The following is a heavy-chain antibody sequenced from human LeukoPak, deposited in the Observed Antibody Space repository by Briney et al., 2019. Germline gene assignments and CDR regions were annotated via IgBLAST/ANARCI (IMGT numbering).Heavy chain of an antibody. CDR3: AREGWELLFGFDY. V-gene: IGHV4-59*01. CDR1: GSSINVYY. J-gene: IGHJ4*02. Sequence: PSETLSLTCTVSGSSINVYYWSWIRQSPGKGLDWTAYISYSGSTNYNPSLKSRVTISVDTSKDQFSLKLSSVTAADTAVYYCAREGWELLFGFDYWGQGTLVTVSS. D-gene: IGHD1-26*01. CDR2: ISYSGST.